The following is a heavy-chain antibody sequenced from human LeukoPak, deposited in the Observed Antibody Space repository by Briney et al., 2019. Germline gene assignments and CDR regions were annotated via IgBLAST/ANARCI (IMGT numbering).Heavy chain of an antibody. J-gene: IGHJ5*02. D-gene: IGHD3-10*01. CDR3: ARDFTMVRGVIKGWFDP. CDR2: INPNSGGT. V-gene: IGHV1-2*02. CDR1: GYTFTGYY. Sequence: ASVKVSCKASGYTFTGYYMHWVRQAPGQGLEWMGWINPNSGGTNYAQRFQGRVTMTRDTSISTAYMELSRLRSDDTAVYYCARDFTMVRGVIKGWFDPWGQGTLVTVSS.